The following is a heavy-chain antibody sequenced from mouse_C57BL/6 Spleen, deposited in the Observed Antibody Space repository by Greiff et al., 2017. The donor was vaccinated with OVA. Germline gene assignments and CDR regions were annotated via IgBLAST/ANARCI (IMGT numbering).Heavy chain of an antibody. CDR3: ARRIYYDYDVDY. V-gene: IGHV1-81*01. J-gene: IGHJ2*01. CDR1: GYTFTSYG. D-gene: IGHD2-4*01. CDR2: IYPRSGNT. Sequence: VKLMESGAELARPGASVKLSCKASGYTFTSYGISWVKQRTGQGLEWIGEIYPRSGNTYYNEKFKGKATLTADKSSSTAYMELRSLTSEDSAVYFCARRIYYDYDVDYWGQGTTLTVSS.